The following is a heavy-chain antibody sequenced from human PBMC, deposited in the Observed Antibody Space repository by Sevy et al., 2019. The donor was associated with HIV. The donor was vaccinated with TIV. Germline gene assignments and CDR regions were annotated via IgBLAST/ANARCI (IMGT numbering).Heavy chain of an antibody. CDR2: INPNRGGK. CDR3: ARGLPLVVPAANWFDP. J-gene: IGHJ5*02. D-gene: IGHD2-2*01. Sequence: ASVKVSCKDSGYTFTDYYMHWVRQAPGQGLEWMGWINPNRGGKNYAQKFQGWVTMTRDTSISTAYMELSRLRSDDTAVYYCARGLPLVVPAANWFDPWGQGTLVTVSS. CDR1: GYTFTDYY. V-gene: IGHV1-2*04.